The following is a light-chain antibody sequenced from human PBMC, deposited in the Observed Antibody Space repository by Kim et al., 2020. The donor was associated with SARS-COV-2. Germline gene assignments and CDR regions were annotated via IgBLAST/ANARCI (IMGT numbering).Light chain of an antibody. CDR1: ISNIGKNT. CDR2: AYD. CDR3: AVWDDILSSPV. Sequence: GQRVTISCSGSISNIGKNTVNWSQQFPGTAPKLLISAYDQRPSGIPDRFSGSKSGTSASLVISGLQSEDEADYYCAVWDDILSSPVFGGGTKLTVL. V-gene: IGLV1-44*01. J-gene: IGLJ3*02.